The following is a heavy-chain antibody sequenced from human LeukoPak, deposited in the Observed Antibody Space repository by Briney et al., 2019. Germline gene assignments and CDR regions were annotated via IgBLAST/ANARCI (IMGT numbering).Heavy chain of an antibody. CDR2: IYSSGST. CDR3: ARTPIYYFNNSGYYN. V-gene: IGHV4-4*07. J-gene: IGHJ4*02. Sequence: PSETLSLTCTVSGGSINNYYWSWIRQPAGKGLEWIGLIYSSGSTSYNPSLKSRVTMSVDTSKKQFSLRLSSVTAADTAVYYCARTPIYYFNNSGYYNWGQGTLVTVSS. D-gene: IGHD3-22*01. CDR1: GGSINNYY.